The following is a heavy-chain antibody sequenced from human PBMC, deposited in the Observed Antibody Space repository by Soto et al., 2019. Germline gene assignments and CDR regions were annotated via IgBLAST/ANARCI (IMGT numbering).Heavy chain of an antibody. Sequence: EVQLVESGGGLVQPGGSLRLSCAASGFTFSSYAMHWVRQAPGKGLEYVSAISSNGGSTYYANSVKGRFTISRDNSKNTLYRQRGSLRAEDMAVYYCAREDRGLVGYYYYGMDVWGQGTTVTVSS. D-gene: IGHD2-8*02. V-gene: IGHV3-64*01. CDR1: GFTFSSYA. CDR2: ISSNGGST. CDR3: AREDRGLVGYYYYGMDV. J-gene: IGHJ6*02.